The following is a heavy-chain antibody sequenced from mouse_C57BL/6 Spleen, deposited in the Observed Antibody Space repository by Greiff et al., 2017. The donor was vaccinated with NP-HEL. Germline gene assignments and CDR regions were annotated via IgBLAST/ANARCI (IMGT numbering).Heavy chain of an antibody. D-gene: IGHD2-4*01. CDR2: IYPRSGNT. CDR1: GYAFTSYG. CDR3: AKLYDYDSAWVAY. Sequence: QVQLQQSGAELARPGASVKLSCKASGYAFTSYGISWVKQRTGQGLEWIGEIYPRSGNTYYNEKFKGKATLTADKSSSTAYMELRSLTSEDSAVYFCAKLYDYDSAWVAYWGQGTLVTVSA. V-gene: IGHV1-81*01. J-gene: IGHJ3*01.